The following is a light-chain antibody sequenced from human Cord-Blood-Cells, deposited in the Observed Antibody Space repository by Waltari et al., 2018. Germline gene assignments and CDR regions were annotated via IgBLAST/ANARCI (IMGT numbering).Light chain of an antibody. J-gene: IGLJ3*02. CDR3: SSYTSSSTWV. CDR1: SSDVGSYNR. Sequence: QSALTQPPSVSGSPGQSVTISCTGTSSDVGSYNRVSWYQQPPGPAPKLMIYEVRNRPSGVPDRFSGSKSGNTASLTISGLQAEDEADYYCSSYTSSSTWVFGGGTKLTV. CDR2: EVR. V-gene: IGLV2-18*02.